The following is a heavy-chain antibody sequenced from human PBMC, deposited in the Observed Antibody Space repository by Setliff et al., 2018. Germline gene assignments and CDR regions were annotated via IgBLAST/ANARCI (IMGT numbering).Heavy chain of an antibody. CDR3: AKGGYSGSHYFDY. V-gene: IGHV3-23*01. Sequence: GGSLRLSCAASGFTFTSYAMRWVRQAPGKGLEWVSSISGSGGSTYYADSAKGRFTISRDNSNNALYLQMNSLRAEDTAIYYCAKGGYSGSHYFDYWGQGTLVTVSS. D-gene: IGHD1-26*01. CDR1: GFTFTSYA. J-gene: IGHJ4*02. CDR2: ISGSGGST.